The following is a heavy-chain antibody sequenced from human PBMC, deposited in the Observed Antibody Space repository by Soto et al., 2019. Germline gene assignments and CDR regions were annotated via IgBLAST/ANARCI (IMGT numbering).Heavy chain of an antibody. Sequence: SVKVSCKASGGTFSSYAISWVRQAPGQGLEWMGGIIPIFGTANYAQKFQGRVTITADKSTGTAYMELSSLRSEDTAVYYCARRSRAYCSSTSCYTGGTYYYYGMDVWGQGTTVTVSS. V-gene: IGHV1-69*06. CDR3: ARRSRAYCSSTSCYTGGTYYYYGMDV. J-gene: IGHJ6*02. CDR2: IIPIFGTA. D-gene: IGHD2-2*02. CDR1: GGTFSSYA.